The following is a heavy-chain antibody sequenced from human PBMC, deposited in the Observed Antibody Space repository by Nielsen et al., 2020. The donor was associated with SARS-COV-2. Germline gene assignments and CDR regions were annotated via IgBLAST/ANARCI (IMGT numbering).Heavy chain of an antibody. CDR2: ISGSGGST. D-gene: IGHD3-22*01. CDR3: AKVLSSGYYGFTY. CDR1: GFTFSSYA. J-gene: IGHJ4*02. V-gene: IGHV3-23*01. Sequence: GESLKISCAASGFTFSSYAMSWVRQAPGKGLEWVSAISGSGGSTYYADSVKGRFTISRDNSKNTLYLQMNSLRAEDTAVYYCAKVLSSGYYGFTYWGQGTLVTVSS.